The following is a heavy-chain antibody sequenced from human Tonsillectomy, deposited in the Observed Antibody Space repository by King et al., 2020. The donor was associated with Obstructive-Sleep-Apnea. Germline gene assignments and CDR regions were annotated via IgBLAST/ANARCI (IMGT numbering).Heavy chain of an antibody. Sequence: EVQLVESGVGLVKPGGSLRLSCAASGFTFSNAWMSWVRQAPGKGLEWVGRIKSKTDGGTTDYAAPFKGRVTISRDDSKNTLYLQMNSLKTEDTAVYYCTTDLQYYYDSSGYACFDYWGQGTLVTVSS. CDR1: GFTFSNAW. CDR2: IKSKTDGGTT. J-gene: IGHJ4*02. V-gene: IGHV3-15*01. CDR3: TTDLQYYYDSSGYACFDY. D-gene: IGHD3-22*01.